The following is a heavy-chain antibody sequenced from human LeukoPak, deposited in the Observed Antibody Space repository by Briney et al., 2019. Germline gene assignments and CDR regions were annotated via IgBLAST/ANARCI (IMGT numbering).Heavy chain of an antibody. Sequence: QPGGSLRLSCAASGFTFSSYAMHWVRQAPGKGLEWVSGISWNSGSIGYADSVKGRLTISRDNAKNSLYLQMNSLRAEDTALYYCAKDGPGSSWYYFDYWGQGTLVTVSS. CDR1: GFTFSSYA. CDR2: ISWNSGSI. V-gene: IGHV3-9*01. D-gene: IGHD6-13*01. CDR3: AKDGPGSSWYYFDY. J-gene: IGHJ4*02.